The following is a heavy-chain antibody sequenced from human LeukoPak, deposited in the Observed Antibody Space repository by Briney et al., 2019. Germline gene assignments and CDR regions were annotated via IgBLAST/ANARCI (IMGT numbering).Heavy chain of an antibody. Sequence: SETLSLTCAVSGYSISSGYYWGWIRQPPGKGLEWIGSIYHSGSTYYNPSLKRRVTISVDTSKNQFSLKLSSVTAADTAVYYCARDYIVVVPAATYNWFDPWGQGTLVTVSS. J-gene: IGHJ5*02. V-gene: IGHV4-38-2*02. CDR1: GYSISSGYY. CDR2: IYHSGST. D-gene: IGHD2-2*01. CDR3: ARDYIVVVPAATYNWFDP.